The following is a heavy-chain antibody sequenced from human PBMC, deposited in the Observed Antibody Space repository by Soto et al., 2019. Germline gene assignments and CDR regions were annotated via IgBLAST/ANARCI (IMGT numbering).Heavy chain of an antibody. Sequence: GESLKISCKGSGYSFTSYWISWVRQVPGKGLGWMGRIDPSDSYTNYSPSFQGHVTISADKSISTAYLQWSSLKASDTAMYYCARIKWDWSADHWGQGTLVTVSS. CDR2: IDPSDSYT. D-gene: IGHD3-9*01. CDR1: GYSFTSYW. J-gene: IGHJ4*02. CDR3: ARIKWDWSADH. V-gene: IGHV5-10-1*01.